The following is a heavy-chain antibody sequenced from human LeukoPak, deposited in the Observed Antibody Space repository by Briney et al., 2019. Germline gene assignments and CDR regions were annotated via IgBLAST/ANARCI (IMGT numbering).Heavy chain of an antibody. CDR1: GGTFSSYA. J-gene: IGHJ6*04. CDR2: IIPIFGTA. D-gene: IGHD2-2*01. CDR3: ARHPMTAANKFYYYYGMDV. Sequence: ASVKVPCKASGGTFSSYAISWVRQAPGQGLEWMGGIIPIFGTANYAQKFQGRVTITADKSTSTAYMELSSLRSEDTAVYYCARHPMTAANKFYYYYGMDVWGKGTTVTVSS. V-gene: IGHV1-69*06.